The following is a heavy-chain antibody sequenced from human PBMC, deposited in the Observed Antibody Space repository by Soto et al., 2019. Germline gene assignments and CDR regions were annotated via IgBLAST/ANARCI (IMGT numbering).Heavy chain of an antibody. CDR3: ARVPRLGSGMDV. Sequence: SETLSLTCTVSGGSISSDGYYWTWIRQHPGKGLEWIGYIYYSGSTYYNPSLKSRITISVDTSKNQFSLKLSSVTAADTAVYYCARVPRLGSGMDVWGQGTTVTVSS. V-gene: IGHV4-31*03. CDR1: GGSISSDGYY. D-gene: IGHD1-26*01. CDR2: IYYSGST. J-gene: IGHJ6*02.